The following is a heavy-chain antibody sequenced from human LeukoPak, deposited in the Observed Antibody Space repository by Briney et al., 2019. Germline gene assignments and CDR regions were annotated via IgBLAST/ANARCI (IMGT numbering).Heavy chain of an antibody. CDR1: GNSFTNYN. V-gene: IGHV1-46*01. Sequence: GASVKVSCKASGNSFTNYNMHWVRLAPGQGLEWMGIITPGNGATNYAQKFQGRVTMTRDTSTSTIYMELSSLKSEDTAVYYCAREVAGSYRFDEWGQGTLVTVSS. CDR3: AREVAGSYRFDE. J-gene: IGHJ4*02. D-gene: IGHD2-21*01. CDR2: ITPGNGAT.